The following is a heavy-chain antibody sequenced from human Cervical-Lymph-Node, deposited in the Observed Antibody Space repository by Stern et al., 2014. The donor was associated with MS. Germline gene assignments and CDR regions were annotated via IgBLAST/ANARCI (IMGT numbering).Heavy chain of an antibody. CDR1: GGSISSGDYY. Sequence: QVQLVESGPGLVKPSQTLSLTCTVSGGSISSGDYYWSWIRQPAGKGLEWIGRIYTSGNTNYNPSLESRVTLSVDTSNNQFSLALSSVTAADTAVYYCARDDRLHYGMDVWGQGTTVTVSS. V-gene: IGHV4-61*02. J-gene: IGHJ6*02. D-gene: IGHD3-22*01. CDR2: IYTSGNT. CDR3: ARDDRLHYGMDV.